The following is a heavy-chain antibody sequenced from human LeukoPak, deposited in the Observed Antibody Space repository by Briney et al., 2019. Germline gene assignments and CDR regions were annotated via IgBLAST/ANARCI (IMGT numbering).Heavy chain of an antibody. V-gene: IGHV3-7*03. CDR3: AAAVGFGGDYGMDV. CDR2: IKQDGSEK. Sequence: GGSLRLSCAASGFTFSSYWMGWVRQAPGKGLEWVANIKQDGSEKYYVDPVKGRFTISRDNAKNSLYLQMNSLRAEDTAVYYCAAAVGFGGDYGMDVWGKGTTVTVSS. CDR1: GFTFSSYW. J-gene: IGHJ6*04. D-gene: IGHD3-10*01.